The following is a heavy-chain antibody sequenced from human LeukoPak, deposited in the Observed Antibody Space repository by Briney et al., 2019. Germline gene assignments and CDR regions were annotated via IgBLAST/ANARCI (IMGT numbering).Heavy chain of an antibody. J-gene: IGHJ4*02. CDR3: ARGEESGGSCVDY. CDR1: GFTFSSYS. V-gene: IGHV3-21*01. D-gene: IGHD2-15*01. CDR2: ISSSSSYI. Sequence: GGSLRLSCAASGFTFSSYSMNWVRQAPGKGLEGVSSISSSSSYIYYADSVKGRFTISRDNAKNSLYLQMNSLRAEDTAVYYCARGEESGGSCVDYWGQGTLVTVSS.